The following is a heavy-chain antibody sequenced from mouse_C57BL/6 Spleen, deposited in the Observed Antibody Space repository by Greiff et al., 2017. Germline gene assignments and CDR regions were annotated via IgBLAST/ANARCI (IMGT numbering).Heavy chain of an antibody. Sequence: EVKVVESGGGLVKPGGSLKLSCAASGFTFSSYAMSWVRQTPEKRLEWVATISDGGSYTYYPDNVKGRFTISRDNAKNNLYLQMSHLKSEDTAMYDCARADPRFAYWGRGTLVTVSA. J-gene: IGHJ3*01. CDR2: ISDGGSYT. CDR1: GFTFSSYA. CDR3: ARADPRFAY. V-gene: IGHV5-4*03.